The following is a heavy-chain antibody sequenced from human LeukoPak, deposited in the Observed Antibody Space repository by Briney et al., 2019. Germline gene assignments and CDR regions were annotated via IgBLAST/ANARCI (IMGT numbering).Heavy chain of an antibody. CDR3: AKDGGLWVSAHWGDS. J-gene: IGHJ4*02. CDR2: RTTSDGNT. D-gene: IGHD7-27*01. Sequence: GGSLRLSCAASGFTFSSYTMSWVRQAPGKGLEWVSTRTTSDGNTYYADSVKGRFTVSRDNSKNTLFLQMNSLRAEDTAVYYCAKDGGLWVSAHWGDSWGRGTLVTVSS. V-gene: IGHV3-23*01. CDR1: GFTFSSYT.